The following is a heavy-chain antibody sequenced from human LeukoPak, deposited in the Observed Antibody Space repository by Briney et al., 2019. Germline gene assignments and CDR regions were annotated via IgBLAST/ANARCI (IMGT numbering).Heavy chain of an antibody. CDR1: GGSISSNNYY. CDR3: ARGLNGGRWFDP. CDR2: INHSGST. Sequence: SETLSLTCTVSGGSISSNNYYWGWIRQPPGKGLEWIGEINHSGSTNYNPSLKSRVTISVDTSKNQFSLKLSSVTAADTAVYYCARGLNGGRWFDPWGQGTLVTVSS. J-gene: IGHJ5*02. D-gene: IGHD2-8*01. V-gene: IGHV4-39*07.